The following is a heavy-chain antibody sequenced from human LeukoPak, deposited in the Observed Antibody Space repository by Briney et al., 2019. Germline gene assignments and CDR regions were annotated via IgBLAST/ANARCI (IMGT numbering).Heavy chain of an antibody. Sequence: GASVKVSCKASGGTFSSYAISWVRQAPGQGLEWMGGIIPILGIANYAQKFQGRVTITADKSTSTAYMELSSLRSEDTAVYYCARARGPLHYYDSSGQKEYYFDYWGQGTLVTVSS. V-gene: IGHV1-69*10. CDR3: ARARGPLHYYDSSGQKEYYFDY. J-gene: IGHJ4*02. CDR2: IIPILGIA. D-gene: IGHD3-22*01. CDR1: GGTFSSYA.